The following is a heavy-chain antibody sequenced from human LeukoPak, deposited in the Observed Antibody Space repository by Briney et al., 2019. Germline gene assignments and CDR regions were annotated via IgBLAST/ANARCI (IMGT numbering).Heavy chain of an antibody. CDR1: GFTFSSYG. CDR3: AKDPNHSSARGDY. V-gene: IGHV3-30*02. D-gene: IGHD6-25*01. CDR2: IRYDGSNK. Sequence: PGGSLRLSCAASGFTFSSYGMHWVRQAPGKGLEWVAFIRYDGSNKYYADSVKGRFTISRDNSKNTLYLQMNSLRAEDTAVYYCAKDPNHSSARGDYWGQGTLVTVSS. J-gene: IGHJ4*02.